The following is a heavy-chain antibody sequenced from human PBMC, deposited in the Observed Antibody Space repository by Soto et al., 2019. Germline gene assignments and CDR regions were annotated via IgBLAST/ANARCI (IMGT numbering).Heavy chain of an antibody. Sequence: ASVKVSCKASGYTFTSYAMHWVRQAPGQRLEWMGWINAGNGNTKYSQKSQGRVTITRDTSASTAYMELSSLRSEDTAVYYCARGPGVAATGWYFDLWGRGTLVTVSS. CDR2: INAGNGNT. CDR3: ARGPGVAATGWYFDL. V-gene: IGHV1-3*01. D-gene: IGHD2-15*01. J-gene: IGHJ2*01. CDR1: GYTFTSYA.